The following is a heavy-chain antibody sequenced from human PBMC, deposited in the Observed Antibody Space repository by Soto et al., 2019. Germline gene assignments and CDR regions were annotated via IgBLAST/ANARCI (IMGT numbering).Heavy chain of an antibody. CDR1: GGTFSSYA. D-gene: IGHD3-16*01. CDR2: IIPIFGTA. CDR3: ASSRLGGTGYYYGMDV. Sequence: QVQLGQSGAEVKKPGSSVKVSCKASGGTFSSYAISWVRQAPGQGLEWMGGIIPIFGTADYAQKIQGTVTITAEESTSTAYMEQSSLRYEDTAVYYCASSRLGGTGYYYGMDVWGQGTTVTVSS. J-gene: IGHJ6*02. V-gene: IGHV1-69*12.